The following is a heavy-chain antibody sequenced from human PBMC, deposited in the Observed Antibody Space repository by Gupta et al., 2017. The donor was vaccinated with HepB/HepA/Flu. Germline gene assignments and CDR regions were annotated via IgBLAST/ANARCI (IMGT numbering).Heavy chain of an antibody. Sequence: GPVLESGGKLVQPGGSLRLSCAASGFPFRSADMTWVRQAPGRGLEWVSAISGDSGATYYADSVKGRFTISRDNSKNMLWLQMSSLRVEDTAVYYCAWKYYYYMTVWGKGTTVSVSS. CDR3: AWKYYYYMTV. J-gene: IGHJ6*03. V-gene: IGHV3-23*01. D-gene: IGHD1-1*01. CDR2: ISGDSGAT. CDR1: GFPFRSAD.